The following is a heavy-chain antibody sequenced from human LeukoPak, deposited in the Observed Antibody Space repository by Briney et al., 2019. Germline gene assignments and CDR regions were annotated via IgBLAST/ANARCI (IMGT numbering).Heavy chain of an antibody. CDR3: AKDRAYTAMGRIDY. CDR2: ISYDGSNK. D-gene: IGHD5-18*01. V-gene: IGHV3-30-3*01. Sequence: QTGGSLRLSCAASGFTFSSYAMHWVRQAPGKGLEWVAVISYDGSNKYYADSVKGRFTISRDNSKNTLYLQMNSLRAEDTAVYYCAKDRAYTAMGRIDYWGQGTLVTVSS. CDR1: GFTFSSYA. J-gene: IGHJ4*02.